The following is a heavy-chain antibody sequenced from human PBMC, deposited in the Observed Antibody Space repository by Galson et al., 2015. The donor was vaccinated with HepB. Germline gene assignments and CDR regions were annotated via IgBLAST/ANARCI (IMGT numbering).Heavy chain of an antibody. D-gene: IGHD6-19*01. J-gene: IGHJ4*02. CDR1: GFTFRSYG. CDR3: SRERGAGWYEGNDY. V-gene: IGHV3-30*03. CDR2: ISYDGSHK. Sequence: SLRLSCAASGFTFRSYGKHWVRQAPGKGLEWVAVISYDGSHKYYADSVKGRFTISRDNSRNTLYLQMNGLRSDDTAVYYCSRERGAGWYEGNDYWGQGTLVVVSS.